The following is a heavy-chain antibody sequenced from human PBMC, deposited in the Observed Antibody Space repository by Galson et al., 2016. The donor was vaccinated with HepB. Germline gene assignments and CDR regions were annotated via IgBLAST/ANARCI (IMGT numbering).Heavy chain of an antibody. CDR2: TYYRSKWFD. Sequence: CAISGDSVSNNSAAWNWIRQSPSRGLEWLGRTYYRSKWFDDYSVSVMGRKTINPDTSKNQFSLQLSPVTPEDTAVYYCAREPGHFTGNSCYSGGMDVWGQGTTVTVSS. J-gene: IGHJ6*02. D-gene: IGHD2-15*01. CDR1: GDSVSNNSAA. CDR3: AREPGHFTGNSCYSGGMDV. V-gene: IGHV6-1*01.